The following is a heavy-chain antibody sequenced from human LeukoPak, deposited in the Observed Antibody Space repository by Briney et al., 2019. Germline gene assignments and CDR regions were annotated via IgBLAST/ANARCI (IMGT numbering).Heavy chain of an antibody. CDR1: GFTFSSYS. CDR2: ISSSSSAI. J-gene: IGHJ6*02. Sequence: GGSLRLSCAASGFTFSSYSMNWVRQAPGKGLEWVSYISSSSSAIYYADSVKGRFTISRDNAKNSLYLQMNSLRDEDTAVYYCARVLTIFGVVIISMDVWGQGTTVTVSS. CDR3: ARVLTIFGVVIISMDV. V-gene: IGHV3-48*02. D-gene: IGHD3-3*01.